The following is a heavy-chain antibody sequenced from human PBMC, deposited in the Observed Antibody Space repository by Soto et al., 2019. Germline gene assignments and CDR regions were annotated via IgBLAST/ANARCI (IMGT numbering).Heavy chain of an antibody. Sequence: SETLSLACTVSGDSVSSADYYWSWIRQPPGEGLEWIGHIYYSGSTYYTPSLRGRVTISVDTSRNQFSLNLNSVTAADTAVYYCVRDRGSSWMYKWFDPWGQGTQVTVSS. V-gene: IGHV4-30-4*01. D-gene: IGHD2-2*01. CDR1: GDSVSSADYY. CDR3: VRDRGSSWMYKWFDP. J-gene: IGHJ5*02. CDR2: IYYSGST.